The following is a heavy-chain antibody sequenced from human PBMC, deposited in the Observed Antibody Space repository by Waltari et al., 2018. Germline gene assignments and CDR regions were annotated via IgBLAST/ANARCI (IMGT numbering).Heavy chain of an antibody. V-gene: IGHV3-53*01. D-gene: IGHD1-26*01. J-gene: IGHJ5*02. Sequence: EVQLVESGGGLVQPGGSLGPSCAVSGFSVSGVYMTWVRQAPGKGLQWVSIIYSGGSTYYADSVKGRFTISRDNSKNTVFLQMNSLRVDDTAVYYCARPVGNETWGQGTLVTVSS. CDR1: GFSVSGVY. CDR2: IYSGGST. CDR3: ARPVGNET.